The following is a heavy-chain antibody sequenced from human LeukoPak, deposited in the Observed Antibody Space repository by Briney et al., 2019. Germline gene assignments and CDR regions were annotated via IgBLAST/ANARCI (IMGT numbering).Heavy chain of an antibody. Sequence: GGSLRLSCAASGFTFSDYYMSWIRQAPGKGLEWVSYIRGSGSTIYYADSVKGRFTISRDNAKNSLYLQMNSLRAEDTAVYYCARVDCSSTSCYEFDYWGQGTLVTVSS. CDR2: IRGSGSTI. CDR3: ARVDCSSTSCYEFDY. CDR1: GFTFSDYY. V-gene: IGHV3-11*04. J-gene: IGHJ4*02. D-gene: IGHD2-2*01.